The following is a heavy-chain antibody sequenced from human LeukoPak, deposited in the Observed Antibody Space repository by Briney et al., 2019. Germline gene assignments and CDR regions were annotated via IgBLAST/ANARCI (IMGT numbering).Heavy chain of an antibody. CDR3: ARAGQYYYYYMDV. J-gene: IGHJ6*03. CDR2: INPNSGGT. V-gene: IGHV1-2*02. CDR1: GYTFTSYY. Sequence: ASVKVSCKASGYTFTSYYMHWVRQAPGQGLEWMGWINPNSGGTNYAQKFQGRVTMTRDTSISTAYMELSRLRSDDTAVYYCARAGQYYYYYMDVWGKGTTVTVSS.